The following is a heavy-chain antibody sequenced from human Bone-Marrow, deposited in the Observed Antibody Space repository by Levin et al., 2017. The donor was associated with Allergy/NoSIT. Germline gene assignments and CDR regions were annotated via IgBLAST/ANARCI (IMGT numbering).Heavy chain of an antibody. CDR1: GFTFSSFG. CDR2: VTGEGDTE. D-gene: IGHD2-2*01. J-gene: IGHJ4*02. V-gene: IGHV3-30*18. CDR3: VKGAYSSMSLPVYFEW. Sequence: GGSLRLSCAASGFTFSSFGLHWVRQAPGKGLEWVAGVTGEGDTEDYLDSVKGRFTISRDNSLDTVYLQMNSLRPEDTAVYYCVKGAYSSMSLPVYFEWWGQGTVVTVSS.